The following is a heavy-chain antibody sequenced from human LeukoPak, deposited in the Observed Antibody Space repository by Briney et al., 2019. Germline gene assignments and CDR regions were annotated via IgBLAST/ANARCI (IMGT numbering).Heavy chain of an antibody. CDR3: AKDTATVVTPYYFDY. D-gene: IGHD4-23*01. CDR1: GFTFSSYG. CDR2: ISYDGSNK. J-gene: IGHJ4*02. V-gene: IGHV3-30*18. Sequence: GGSLRLSCAASGFTFSSYGMHWVRQAPGKGLEWVAVISYDGSNKYYADSVKGRFTISRDNSKNTLYLQMNSLRAEDTAVYYCAKDTATVVTPYYFDYWGQGTLVTVSS.